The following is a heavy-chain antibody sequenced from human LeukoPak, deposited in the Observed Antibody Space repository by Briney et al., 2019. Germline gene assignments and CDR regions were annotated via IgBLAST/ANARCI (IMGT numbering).Heavy chain of an antibody. CDR3: AKDFYWAFDY. CDR2: IRYDESDK. CDR1: GFTFSHYG. D-gene: IGHD2-8*02. J-gene: IGHJ4*02. Sequence: GGSLRLSCATSGFTFSHYGMHWVRQPPGRGLDWVAHIRYDESDKYYADSVKGRFTISRDISKNTVYLQMNSLRVEDTAVYYCAKDFYWAFDYWDQGTLVTVSS. V-gene: IGHV3-30*02.